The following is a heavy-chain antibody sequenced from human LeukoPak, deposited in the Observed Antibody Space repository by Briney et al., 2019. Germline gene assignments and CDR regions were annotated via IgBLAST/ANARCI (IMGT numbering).Heavy chain of an antibody. V-gene: IGHV4-34*01. CDR2: INHSGST. CDR1: GGSFSGYY. CDR3: ARVLGTYIQD. D-gene: IGHD7-27*01. J-gene: IGHJ4*02. Sequence: PSETLSLTCAVYGGSFSGYYWSWIRQPPGKGLEWIGEINHSGSTNYNPSLKSRVTISVDTSKNQFSLKLSSVTAADTAVYYCARVLGTYIQDWGQGTLVTVSS.